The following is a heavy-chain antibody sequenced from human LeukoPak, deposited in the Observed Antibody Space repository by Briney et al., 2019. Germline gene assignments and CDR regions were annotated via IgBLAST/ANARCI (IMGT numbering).Heavy chain of an antibody. CDR1: GFTFSSYW. Sequence: GGSLRLSCAASGFTFSSYWMSWVRQAPGKGLEWVANIKQDGSEKYYVDSVKGRFTISRDNAKNSLYLQMNSLRAEDTAVYYCARGLRGGNLSVPTINYYYYGMDVWGQGTTVTVSS. CDR3: ARGLRGGNLSVPTINYYYYGMDV. D-gene: IGHD3-10*01. CDR2: IKQDGSEK. J-gene: IGHJ6*02. V-gene: IGHV3-7*01.